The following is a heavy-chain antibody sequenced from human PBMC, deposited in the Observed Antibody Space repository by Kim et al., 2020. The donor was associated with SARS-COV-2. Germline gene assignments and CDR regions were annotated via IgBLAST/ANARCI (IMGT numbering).Heavy chain of an antibody. J-gene: IGHJ4*02. Sequence: SETLSLTCTVSGGSISSYYWSWIRQPPGKGLEWIGYISYSGSTNYNPSLKSRVTISVDTSKNQFSLKLSSVTAADTAVYYCTRHRRIAAAGASFDYWGQGTLVTVSS. CDR3: TRHRRIAAAGASFDY. CDR2: ISYSGST. V-gene: IGHV4-59*08. D-gene: IGHD6-13*01. CDR1: GGSISSYY.